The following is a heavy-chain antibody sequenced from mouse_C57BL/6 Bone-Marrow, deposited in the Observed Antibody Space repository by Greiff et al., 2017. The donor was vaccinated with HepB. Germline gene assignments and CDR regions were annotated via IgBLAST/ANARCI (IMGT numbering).Heavy chain of an antibody. J-gene: IGHJ3*01. V-gene: IGHV1-74*01. CDR1: GYTFTSYW. D-gene: IGHD2-2*01. CDR2: IHPSDSDT. Sequence: QVQLQQPGAELVKPGASVKVSCKASGYTFTSYWMHWVKQRPGQGLEWIGRIHPSDSDTNYNQKFKGKATLTVDKSSSTAYMQLSSLTSEDSAVYYCASMVTTRAWFAYWGQGTLVTVSA. CDR3: ASMVTTRAWFAY.